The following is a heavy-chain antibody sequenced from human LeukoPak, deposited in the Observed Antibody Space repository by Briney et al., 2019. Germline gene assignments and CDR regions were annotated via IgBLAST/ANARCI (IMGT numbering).Heavy chain of an antibody. V-gene: IGHV1-69*04. J-gene: IGHJ6*02. CDR3: AREGGGKYCSGGSCQSPSDYYYYGMDV. CDR2: IIPILGIA. Sequence: GASVKVSCKASGGTFSSYAISWVRQAPGQGLEWMGRIIPILGIANYAQKFQGRVTITADKSTSTAYMELSSLRSEDTAVYYYAREGGGKYCSGGSCQSPSDYYYYGMDVWGQGTTVTVSS. D-gene: IGHD2-15*01. CDR1: GGTFSSYA.